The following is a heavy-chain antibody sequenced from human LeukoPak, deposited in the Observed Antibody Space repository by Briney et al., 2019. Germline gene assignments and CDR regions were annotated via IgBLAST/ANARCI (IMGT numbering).Heavy chain of an antibody. Sequence: GGSLRLSCTASGFTFGDYAMSWVRQAPGKGLEWVGFIRSKAYGGTTEYAASVKGRFTISRDDSKSIAYLQMNSLKTEDTAVYYCTRDSSLDYDILTGHDYWGQGTLATVSS. CDR3: TRDSSLDYDILTGHDY. V-gene: IGHV3-49*04. CDR2: IRSKAYGGTT. J-gene: IGHJ4*02. D-gene: IGHD3-9*01. CDR1: GFTFGDYA.